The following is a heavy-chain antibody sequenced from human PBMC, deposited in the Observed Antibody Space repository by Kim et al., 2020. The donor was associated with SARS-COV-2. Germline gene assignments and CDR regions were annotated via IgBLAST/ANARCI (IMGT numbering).Heavy chain of an antibody. CDR3: ATSNQWLEYYFDY. Sequence: SETLSLTCTVSGGSISSGGYYWSWIRQHPGKGLEWIGYIYYSGSTYYNPSLKSRVTISVDTSKNQFSLKLSSVTAADTAVYYCATSNQWLEYYFDYWGQGTLVTVSS. CDR2: IYYSGST. CDR1: GGSISSGGYY. J-gene: IGHJ4*02. V-gene: IGHV4-31*03. D-gene: IGHD6-19*01.